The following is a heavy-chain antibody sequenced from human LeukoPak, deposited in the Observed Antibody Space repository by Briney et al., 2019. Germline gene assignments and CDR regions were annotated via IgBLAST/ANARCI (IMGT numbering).Heavy chain of an antibody. D-gene: IGHD1-26*01. CDR1: GGSISSYH. J-gene: IGHJ3*02. CDR2: LYTSGGT. Sequence: SETLSLTCTVSGGSISSYHWSWIRQPAGKGLEWIGRLYTSGGTNCNPSLKSRVSMSVDTSKSQFSLELNSVTAADTAVYYCARSGSYANDAFHIWGQGTMVTVSS. CDR3: ARSGSYANDAFHI. V-gene: IGHV4-4*07.